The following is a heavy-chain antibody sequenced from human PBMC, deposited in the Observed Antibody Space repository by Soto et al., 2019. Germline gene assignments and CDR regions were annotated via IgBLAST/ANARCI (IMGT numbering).Heavy chain of an antibody. CDR2: IIPIFGTA. J-gene: IGHJ6*02. D-gene: IGHD3-10*01. V-gene: IGHV1-69*01. CDR3: VRATGGASYYYYGMDV. Sequence: QVQLVQSGAEVKKPGFSVKVSSKASGGTFSSYAISWVRQAPGQGLEWMGGIIPIFGTANYAQKFQGRVTITADEFTSTAYMALSSMRSEDTGGYYCVRATGGASYYYYGMDVWGQGTTVSVSS. CDR1: GGTFSSYA.